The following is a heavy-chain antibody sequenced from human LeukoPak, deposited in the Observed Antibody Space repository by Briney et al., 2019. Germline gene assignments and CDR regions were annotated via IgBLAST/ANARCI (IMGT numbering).Heavy chain of an antibody. D-gene: IGHD6-13*01. CDR3: ATAKGRAIAFDI. CDR1: GFIFSSYE. V-gene: IGHV3-48*03. J-gene: IGHJ3*02. CDR2: ISTSGSTI. Sequence: GGSLRLSCAASGFIFSSYEMNWVRQAPGKGLEWVSYISTSGSTIYYADSVKGRFTISRDNAKNSLYLQMNSLRAEDTAVYYCATAKGRAIAFDIWGQGTMVTVSS.